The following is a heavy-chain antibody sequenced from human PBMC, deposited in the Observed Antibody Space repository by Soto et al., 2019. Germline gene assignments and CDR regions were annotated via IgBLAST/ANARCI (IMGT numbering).Heavy chain of an antibody. D-gene: IGHD1-7*01. CDR3: ASRDPGTSVDY. CDR1: GGSFTSNNW. J-gene: IGHJ4*02. CDR2: IYRTGRT. V-gene: IGHV4-4*02. Sequence: QVQLQESGPGLVKPSGTLSLTCAVSGGSFTSNNWWTWVRQPPGQGLEWIGEIYRTGRTNYNPSLKSRVTIALDKSANQFSLKVTSLTAADTAVYYCASRDPGTSVDYWGQGTLVTVSS.